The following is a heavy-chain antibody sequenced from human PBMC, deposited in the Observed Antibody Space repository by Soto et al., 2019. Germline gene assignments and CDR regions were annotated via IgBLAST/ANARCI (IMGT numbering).Heavy chain of an antibody. D-gene: IGHD2-21*02. CDR2: IWYDGSNK. CDR3: ARDPDLWGLARMYYFDY. V-gene: IGHV3-33*01. Sequence: QVQLVESGGGVVQPGRSLRLSCAASGFTFSSYGMHWVRQAPGKGLEWVAVIWYDGSNKYYADSVKGRFTISRDNSKNTLYLQMNSLRAEDTAVYYCARDPDLWGLARMYYFDYWGQGTLATVSS. CDR1: GFTFSSYG. J-gene: IGHJ4*02.